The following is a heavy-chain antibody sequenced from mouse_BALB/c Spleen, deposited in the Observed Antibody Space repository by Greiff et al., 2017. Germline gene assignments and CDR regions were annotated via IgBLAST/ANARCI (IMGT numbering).Heavy chain of an antibody. CDR2: IYPYNGGT. V-gene: IGHV1S29*02. Sequence: EVQLQQSGPELVKPGASVKISCKASGYTFTDYNMHWVKQSHGKSLEWIGYIYPYNGGTGYNQKFKSKATLTVDNSSSTAYMELRSLTSEDSAVYYCARLGRGYFDYWGQGTTLTVSS. CDR3: ARLGRGYFDY. J-gene: IGHJ2*01. D-gene: IGHD4-1*01. CDR1: GYTFTDYN.